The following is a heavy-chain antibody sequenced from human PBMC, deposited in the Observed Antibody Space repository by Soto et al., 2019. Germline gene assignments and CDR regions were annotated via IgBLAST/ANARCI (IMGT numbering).Heavy chain of an antibody. Sequence: QLQLQESGPGLVKPSETLSLTCSVSGGSITTSSYNWDWIRQPPGKGLEWIGTIYYDGSTSYNPSLRSQVTISVDTSKNHFALKVNSVTASYMAVYYCARFYGNAFDVWGRGTVVTVSS. CDR3: ARFYGNAFDV. J-gene: IGHJ3*01. CDR1: GGSITTSSYN. D-gene: IGHD3-10*01. CDR2: IYYDGST. V-gene: IGHV4-39*02.